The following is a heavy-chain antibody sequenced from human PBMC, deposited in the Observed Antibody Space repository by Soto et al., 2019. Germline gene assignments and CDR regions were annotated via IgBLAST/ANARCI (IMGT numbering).Heavy chain of an antibody. J-gene: IGHJ5*02. CDR3: ATRVGATPPRT. Sequence: QVQLQESGPGLVKPSETLSLSCTVSGGSVSSDSYHWCWIRQPPGKGLEWIGNIYYSGSTNYNPSLKSRVTISLDTSKNQFSLKLSSVTAADTAVYYCATRVGATPPRTWGQGTLVIVS. CDR1: GGSVSSDSYH. CDR2: IYYSGST. D-gene: IGHD1-26*01. V-gene: IGHV4-61*01.